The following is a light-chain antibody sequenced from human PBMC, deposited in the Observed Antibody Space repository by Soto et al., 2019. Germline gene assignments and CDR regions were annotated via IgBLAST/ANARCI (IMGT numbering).Light chain of an antibody. CDR3: CSYAGSSFYV. CDR1: SSDVGSYNL. J-gene: IGLJ1*01. CDR2: EGS. V-gene: IGLV2-23*01. Sequence: QSVLTRAASVSGSPGQSISISCTGTSSDVGSYNLVSWYQQHPGKAPKLMIYEGSKRPSGVSNRFSGSKSGNTASLTISGLQAEDEADYYCCSYAGSSFYVFGTGTKVTVL.